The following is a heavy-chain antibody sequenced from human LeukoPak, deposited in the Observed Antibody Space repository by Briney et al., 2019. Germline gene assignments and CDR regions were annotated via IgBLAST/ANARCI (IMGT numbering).Heavy chain of an antibody. CDR2: IYDHGST. V-gene: IGHV4-59*12. D-gene: IGHD3-10*01. CDR3: ARGRPVLLWFGEPSNWFDP. Sequence: SETLSLTCIVSGGSFSYLSWIRQPPGKGLEWIGMIYDHGSTYYNPSLKSRVTISVDTSKNQFSLKLSSVTAADTAVYYCARGRPVLLWFGEPSNWFDPWGQGTLVTVSS. J-gene: IGHJ5*02. CDR1: GGSFSY.